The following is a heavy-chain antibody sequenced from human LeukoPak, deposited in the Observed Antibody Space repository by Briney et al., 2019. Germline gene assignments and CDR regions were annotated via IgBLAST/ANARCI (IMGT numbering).Heavy chain of an antibody. CDR3: AKSGVEMATIWFHPGNWFDP. D-gene: IGHD5-24*01. J-gene: IGHJ5*02. CDR1: GFTFSSYA. CDR2: ISGSGGST. V-gene: IGHV3-23*01. Sequence: GGSLRLSCAASGFTFSSYAMSWVRQAPGKGLEWVSAISGSGGSTYYADSVKGRFTISRDNSKNTLYLQMNSLRAEDTAVYYCAKSGVEMATIWFHPGNWFDPWGQGTLVTVSS.